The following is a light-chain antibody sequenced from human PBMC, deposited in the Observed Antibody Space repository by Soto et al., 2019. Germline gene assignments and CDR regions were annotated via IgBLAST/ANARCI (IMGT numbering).Light chain of an antibody. CDR2: EVS. CDR3: SSYTSSSTYV. V-gene: IGLV2-14*01. CDR1: SSDVGGNNY. Sequence: QSVLTQPACVSGSPGQSITISFTGTSSDVGGNNYVSWYQQHPGKAPKLMIYEVSNRPSGVSNRFSGSKSGNTASLTISGLQAEDEADYYCSSYTSSSTYVFGTGTKVTVL. J-gene: IGLJ1*01.